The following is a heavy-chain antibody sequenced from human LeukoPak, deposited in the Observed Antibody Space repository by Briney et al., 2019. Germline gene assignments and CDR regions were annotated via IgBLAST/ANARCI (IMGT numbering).Heavy chain of an antibody. V-gene: IGHV4-4*07. J-gene: IGHJ4*02. CDR2: VSTSGST. Sequence: SETLSLTCTVSGGSISSYHWSWIRQSAGKGLEWIGRVSTSGSTNYNPSLKSRVTMSVDTSKNEFSLKLRSVTAADTAVYYCARVTGYRIEDYFDYWGQGTLVTVSS. CDR3: ARVTGYRIEDYFDY. D-gene: IGHD6-13*01. CDR1: GGSISSYH.